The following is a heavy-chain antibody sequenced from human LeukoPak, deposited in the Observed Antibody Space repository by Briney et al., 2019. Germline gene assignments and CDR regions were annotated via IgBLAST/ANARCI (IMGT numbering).Heavy chain of an antibody. D-gene: IGHD3-22*01. CDR1: GGSISSSSYY. J-gene: IGHJ4*02. V-gene: IGHV4-39*07. CDR3: ARDAGDSSGYYYVTPTTHFDY. CDR2: IYYSGST. Sequence: PSETLSLTCTVSGGSISSSSYYWGWIRQPPGKGLEWIGSIYYSGSTYYNPSLKSRVTISVHTSKNQFSLKLSSVTAADTAVYYCARDAGDSSGYYYVTPTTHFDYWGQGTLVTVSS.